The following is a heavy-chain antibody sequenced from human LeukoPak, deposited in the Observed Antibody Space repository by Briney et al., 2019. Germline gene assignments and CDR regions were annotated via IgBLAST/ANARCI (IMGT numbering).Heavy chain of an antibody. Sequence: GGSLRLSCAASGFIFSSYEMNWVRQAPGKGLEWVSYISNSGNTIYYADSVMGRFTIPRDNAKNSLYLQMNSLRADDTAVYYCARTLAYWGQGTLVTVSS. CDR2: ISNSGNTI. J-gene: IGHJ4*02. CDR1: GFIFSSYE. V-gene: IGHV3-48*03. CDR3: ARTLAY.